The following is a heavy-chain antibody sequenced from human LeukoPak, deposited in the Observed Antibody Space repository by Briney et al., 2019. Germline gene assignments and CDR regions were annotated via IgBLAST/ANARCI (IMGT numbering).Heavy chain of an antibody. D-gene: IGHD1-26*01. CDR3: AKTMGAIDHDY. Sequence: SETLSLTCTVSGGSICSGGYYWSWIRQPPGKGLEWIGYIYHSGSTYYNPSLKSRVTISVDRSKNQFSLKLSSVTAADTAVYYCAKTMGAIDHDYWGQGTLVTVSS. CDR1: GGSICSGGYY. V-gene: IGHV4-30-2*01. J-gene: IGHJ4*02. CDR2: IYHSGST.